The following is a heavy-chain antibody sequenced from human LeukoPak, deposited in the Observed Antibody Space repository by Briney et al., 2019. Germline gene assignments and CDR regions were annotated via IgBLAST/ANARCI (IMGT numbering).Heavy chain of an antibody. CDR2: ISGVDSYT. J-gene: IGHJ4*02. CDR1: GFTVSSNY. CDR3: ARDAMCSGGSCYPDY. D-gene: IGHD2-15*01. Sequence: GGSLRLSCAASGFTVSSNYMSWVRQAPGKGLEWVSFISGVDSYTRYADPVKGRFTISRDNARNSLSLQMNSLRAEDTAVYYCARDAMCSGGSCYPDYWGQGILVTASS. V-gene: IGHV3-11*05.